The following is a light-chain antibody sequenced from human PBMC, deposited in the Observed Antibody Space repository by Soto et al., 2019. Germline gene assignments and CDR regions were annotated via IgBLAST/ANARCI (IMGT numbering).Light chain of an antibody. Sequence: QSVLIQPPSVSGSPGQSVTISCTGTSSDVGTYDFVSWYQQHPGKAPRLMIFDVSERPSGVPDRFSGSKSGNTASLTISGLQAEDEADYYCCLYAVTFYVFGTGTKVTV. J-gene: IGLJ1*01. CDR2: DVS. CDR1: SSDVGTYDF. V-gene: IGLV2-11*01. CDR3: CLYAVTFYV.